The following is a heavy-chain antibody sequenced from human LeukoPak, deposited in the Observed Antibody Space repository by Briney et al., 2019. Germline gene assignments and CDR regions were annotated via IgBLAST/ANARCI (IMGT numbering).Heavy chain of an antibody. V-gene: IGHV3-23*01. CDR2: ISGSGGST. CDR3: AKDVGYYDSSGFSSYYFDY. J-gene: IGHJ4*02. D-gene: IGHD3-22*01. Sequence: GGSLRLSCAASGFTFSSYAMSWVRQAPGKGLEWVSAISGSGGSTYYADSVKGRFAISRDNSKNTLYLQMNSLRAEDTAVYYCAKDVGYYDSSGFSSYYFDYWGQGTLVTVSS. CDR1: GFTFSSYA.